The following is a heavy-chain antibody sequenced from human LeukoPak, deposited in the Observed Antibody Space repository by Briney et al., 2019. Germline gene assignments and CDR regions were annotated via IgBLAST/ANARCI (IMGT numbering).Heavy chain of an antibody. Sequence: GGSLRLSCAASGFTFSSYAMSWVRQAPGKGLEWVSSISSSSSYIYYADSVKGRFTISRDNAKNSLYLQMNSLRAEDTAVYYCARVKAGTEAFDIWGQGTMVTVSS. V-gene: IGHV3-21*01. CDR1: GFTFSSYA. CDR2: ISSSSSYI. D-gene: IGHD6-13*01. CDR3: ARVKAGTEAFDI. J-gene: IGHJ3*02.